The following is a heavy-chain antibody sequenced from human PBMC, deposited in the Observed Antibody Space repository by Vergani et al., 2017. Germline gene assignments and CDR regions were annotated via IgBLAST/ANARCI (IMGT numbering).Heavy chain of an antibody. Sequence: QVHLVESGGGVVQPGRSLTLSCVASGFSFRGHGMHWVRQAPGKGLEWVGVISYDGTEKKYADSVNGRFTISRDNSKKMMSLQMNSLRVEDTAVYYCARDNWGTPSYWGQGTLVTVSS. CDR2: ISYDGTEK. D-gene: IGHD3-16*01. J-gene: IGHJ4*02. V-gene: IGHV3-30*03. CDR3: ARDNWGTPSY. CDR1: GFSFRGHG.